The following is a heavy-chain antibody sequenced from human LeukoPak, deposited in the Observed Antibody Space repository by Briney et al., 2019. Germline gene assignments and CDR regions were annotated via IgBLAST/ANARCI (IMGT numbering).Heavy chain of an antibody. CDR1: GYTFTGYY. D-gene: IGHD1-1*01. CDR2: INPNSGGT. CDR3: ARVRIPWTARYYFVY. J-gene: IGHJ4*02. V-gene: IGHV1-2*02. Sequence: ASVKVSCKASGYTFTGYYMHWVRQAPGQGLEWMGWINPNSGGTNYAQKFQGRVTMTRDTSISTAYMELSRLRSDDTAVYYCARVRIPWTARYYFVYWGQGTLVTVSS.